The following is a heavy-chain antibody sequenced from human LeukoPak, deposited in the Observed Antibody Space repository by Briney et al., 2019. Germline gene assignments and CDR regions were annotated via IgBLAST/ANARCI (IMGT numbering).Heavy chain of an antibody. CDR3: ARVRPVGATTGAFDI. V-gene: IGHV1-2*02. CDR1: GYTFTGYY. D-gene: IGHD1-26*01. Sequence: WASVKVSCKASGYTFTGYYMHWVRQAPGQGLEWMGWINPNSGGTNYAQKFQGRVTMTRDTSISTAYMELSRLRSDDTAVYYCARVRPVGATTGAFDIWGQGTMVTVSS. J-gene: IGHJ3*02. CDR2: INPNSGGT.